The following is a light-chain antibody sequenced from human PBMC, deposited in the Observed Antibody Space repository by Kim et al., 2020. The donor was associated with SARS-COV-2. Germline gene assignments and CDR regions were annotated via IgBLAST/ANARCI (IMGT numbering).Light chain of an antibody. CDR1: QIISNP. J-gene: IGKJ3*01. CDR3: QQHNNWPPIT. CDR2: DAS. Sequence: SPCESATRSFRASQIISNPLAWYHQKPGQAPSLLIYDASGRPAGIPARFSGSGSGTDFTLTISSLEPEDFAVYYCQQHNNWPPITFGPGTKVDIK. V-gene: IGKV3-11*01.